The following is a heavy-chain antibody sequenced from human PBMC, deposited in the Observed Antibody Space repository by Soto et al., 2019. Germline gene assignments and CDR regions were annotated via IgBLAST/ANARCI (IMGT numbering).Heavy chain of an antibody. Sequence: QLQLQESGPGLVKPSETLSLTCTVSGGSISSSSYYWGWIRQPPGTGLEWIGSIYYSGSTYYNPSLKSRVTISVDTSKNQCALKLSSVTAADTAVYDCARRPGRELLSFSDYWGQGTLVTVSS. CDR2: IYYSGST. J-gene: IGHJ4*02. CDR1: GGSISSSSYY. V-gene: IGHV4-39*01. CDR3: ARRPGRELLSFSDY. D-gene: IGHD1-26*01.